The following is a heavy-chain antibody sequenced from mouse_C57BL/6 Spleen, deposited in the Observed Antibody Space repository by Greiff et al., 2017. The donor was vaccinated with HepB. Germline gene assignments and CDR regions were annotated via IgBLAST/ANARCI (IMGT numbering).Heavy chain of an antibody. CDR3: ARGRARAAFDY. Sequence: EVKLVESGGGLVKPGGSLKLSCAASGFTFSDYGMHWVRQAPEKGLEWVAYISSGSSTMYYADTVKGRFTISRDNAKNTLFLQMTSLRSEDTAMYYCARGRARAAFDYWGQGTTLTVSS. V-gene: IGHV5-17*01. CDR1: GFTFSDYG. J-gene: IGHJ2*01. CDR2: ISSGSSTM. D-gene: IGHD3-1*01.